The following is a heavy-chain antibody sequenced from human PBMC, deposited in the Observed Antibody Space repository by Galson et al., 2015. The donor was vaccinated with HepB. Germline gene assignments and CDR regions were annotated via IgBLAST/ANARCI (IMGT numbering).Heavy chain of an antibody. D-gene: IGHD3-22*01. Sequence: SVKVSCKASGYTFTSYYMHWVRQAPGQGLEWMGIINPSGGTTSYAQGFQGRVTMTRDTSTSTVYMELSSLRSEDTAVYYCARPEGYYYDSSAAFDIWGQGTMVTVSS. CDR3: ARPEGYYYDSSAAFDI. CDR1: GYTFTSYY. CDR2: INPSGGTT. V-gene: IGHV1-46*01. J-gene: IGHJ3*02.